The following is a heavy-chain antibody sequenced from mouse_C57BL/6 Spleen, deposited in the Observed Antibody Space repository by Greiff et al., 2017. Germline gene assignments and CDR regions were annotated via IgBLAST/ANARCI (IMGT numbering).Heavy chain of an antibody. Sequence: QVQLQQPGAELVRPGTSVKLSCKASGYTFTSYWMHGVKQRPGQGLEWIGVIDPSDSYTNYNQKFKGKATLTVDPSSSTAYMQLSSLTSEDSAVYYCARTYYYGVDYWGQGTTLTVSS. CDR3: ARTYYYGVDY. J-gene: IGHJ2*01. D-gene: IGHD1-1*01. CDR1: GYTFTSYW. V-gene: IGHV1-59*01. CDR2: IDPSDSYT.